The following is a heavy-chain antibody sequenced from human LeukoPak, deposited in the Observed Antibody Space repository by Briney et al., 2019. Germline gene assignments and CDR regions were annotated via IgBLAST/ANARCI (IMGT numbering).Heavy chain of an antibody. CDR3: AKDKRAAALYYFDY. CDR2: IWYDGSNK. CDR1: GFTFSSYG. J-gene: IGHJ4*02. D-gene: IGHD6-13*01. V-gene: IGHV3-33*06. Sequence: PGGSLRLSXAASGFTFSSYGMHWVRQAPGKGLEWVAVIWYDGSNKYYADSVKGRFTISRDNSKNTLYLQMNSLRAEDTAVYYCAKDKRAAALYYFDYWGQGTLVTVSS.